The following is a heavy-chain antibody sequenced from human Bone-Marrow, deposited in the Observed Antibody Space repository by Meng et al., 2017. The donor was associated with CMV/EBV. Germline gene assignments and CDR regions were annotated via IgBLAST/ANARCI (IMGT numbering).Heavy chain of an antibody. D-gene: IGHD6-6*01. CDR2: IYYSGST. CDR3: AREYTNSSAHLGDYFDY. CDR1: GGSVSSGSYY. Sequence: SETLSLTCTVSGGSVSSGSYYWSWIRQPPGKGLEWIGYIYYSGSTNYNPSLKSRVTISVDTSKNQFSLKLSSVTAADTAVYYCAREYTNSSAHLGDYFDYWGQGTLVTVSS. J-gene: IGHJ4*02. V-gene: IGHV4-61*01.